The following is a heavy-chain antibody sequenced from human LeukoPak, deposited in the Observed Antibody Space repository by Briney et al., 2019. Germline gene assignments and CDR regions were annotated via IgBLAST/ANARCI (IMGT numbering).Heavy chain of an antibody. CDR2: FDPEDGET. CDR1: GYTLTELS. J-gene: IGHJ5*02. Sequence: GASVKVSCKVSGYTLTELSMHWVRQAPGKGLEWMGGFDPEDGETIYAQKFQDRVTMTEDTSTDTAYMELSSLRSEDTAVYYCATVTLAVAVYWFDPWGQGTLVTVSS. D-gene: IGHD6-19*01. CDR3: ATVTLAVAVYWFDP. V-gene: IGHV1-24*01.